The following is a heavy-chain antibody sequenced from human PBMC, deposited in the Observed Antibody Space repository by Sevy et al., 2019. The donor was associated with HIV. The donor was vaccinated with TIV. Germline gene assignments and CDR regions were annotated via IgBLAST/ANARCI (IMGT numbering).Heavy chain of an antibody. D-gene: IGHD6-6*01. CDR1: GDSISNYY. CDR2: VYYTGST. J-gene: IGHJ2*01. Sequence: SETLSLTCTVSGDSISNYYWSWIRQPPGKGLEWVGYVYYTGSTNYNPSLKSRLSISVAPSKNEISLRLTSVTAADTAVYYCARLPASSSDVYYFDLWGRGTLVTVSS. CDR3: ARLPASSSDVYYFDL. V-gene: IGHV4-59*01.